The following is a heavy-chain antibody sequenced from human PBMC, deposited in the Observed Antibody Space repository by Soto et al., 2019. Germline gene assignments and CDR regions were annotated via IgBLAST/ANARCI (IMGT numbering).Heavy chain of an antibody. Sequence: ASVKVSCKASGYTFTSYAMHWVRQAPGQRLEWMGWINAGNGNTKYPQKFQGRVTLTRDTSASTAYMELSSLRSEDTAVYYCARGPMLVGAALHWFDPWGQGTLVTVSS. CDR1: GYTFTSYA. CDR2: INAGNGNT. D-gene: IGHD2-15*01. CDR3: ARGPMLVGAALHWFDP. J-gene: IGHJ5*02. V-gene: IGHV1-3*01.